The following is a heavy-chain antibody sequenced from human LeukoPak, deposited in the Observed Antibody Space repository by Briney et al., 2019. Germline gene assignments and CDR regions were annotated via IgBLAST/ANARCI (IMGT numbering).Heavy chain of an antibody. CDR3: AKDNRDYYIDY. V-gene: IGHV3-11*04. CDR1: GFTFSDYY. J-gene: IGHJ4*02. CDR2: ISRSGSTI. Sequence: GGSLRLSCAASGFTFSDYYMSWIRQAPGKGLEWVPYISRSGSTIYYADSVKGRFTISRDNAKNSLYLQMNSLRAEDTAVYYCAKDNRDYYIDYWGQGTLVTVSS. D-gene: IGHD3-10*01.